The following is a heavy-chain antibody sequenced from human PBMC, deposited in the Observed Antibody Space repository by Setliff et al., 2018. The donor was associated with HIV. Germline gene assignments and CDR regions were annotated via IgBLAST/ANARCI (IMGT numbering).Heavy chain of an antibody. CDR2: IYYSGST. D-gene: IGHD6-6*01. J-gene: IGHJ4*02. CDR1: GGSISSGGYY. V-gene: IGHV4-61*08. Sequence: SETLSLTCTVSGGSISSGGYYWSWIRQQPGKGLEWIGYIYYSGSTNYNPSLKSRVTISVDTSKNQFSLTLNSVTAADTAVYYCARGPAGRLVFLSYWGQGTLVTV. CDR3: ARGPAGRLVFLSY.